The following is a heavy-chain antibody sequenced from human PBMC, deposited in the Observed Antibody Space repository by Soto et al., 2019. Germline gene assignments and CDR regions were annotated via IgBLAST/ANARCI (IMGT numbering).Heavy chain of an antibody. J-gene: IGHJ3*01. CDR2: IYYSGST. Sequence: SETLSLTCTVSGGSISSGGYYWSWIRQHPGKGLEWIGYIYYSGSTYYNPSLKSRVTISVDTSKNQFSLKLSSVTAADTAVYYCARDISPGPGLGLWGQGQWSPSPQ. D-gene: IGHD3-9*01. CDR3: ARDISPGPGLGL. CDR1: GGSISSGGYY. V-gene: IGHV4-31*03.